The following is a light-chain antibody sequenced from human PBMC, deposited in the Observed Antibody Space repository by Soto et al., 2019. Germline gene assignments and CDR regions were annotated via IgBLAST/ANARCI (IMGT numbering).Light chain of an antibody. CDR3: CSYAGSPRYV. CDR1: SSDVGGYNY. Sequence: QSALTQPRSVSGSPGQSVTISCTGTSSDVGGYNYVSWYQQHPGKAPKVMIYDVSERPSGVPDRFSGSKSGYTASLTISGLQAEDEADYYCCSYAGSPRYVFGTGTKVTVL. CDR2: DVS. J-gene: IGLJ1*01. V-gene: IGLV2-11*01.